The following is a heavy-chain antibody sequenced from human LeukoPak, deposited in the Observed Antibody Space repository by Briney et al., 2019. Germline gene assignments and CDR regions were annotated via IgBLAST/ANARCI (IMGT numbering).Heavy chain of an antibody. CDR2: IYSGGST. J-gene: IGHJ6*02. CDR3: ARDSLAAAGMYYYYYGMDV. D-gene: IGHD6-13*01. CDR1: GFTVSSNY. Sequence: PGGSLRLSCAASGFTVSSNYMSWVRQAPGKGLEWVSVIYSGGSTYYADSVKGRFTISRDNSKNTLYLQMNSLRAEDTAVYYCARDSLAAAGMYYYYYGMDVWGQGTTVTVYS. V-gene: IGHV3-66*01.